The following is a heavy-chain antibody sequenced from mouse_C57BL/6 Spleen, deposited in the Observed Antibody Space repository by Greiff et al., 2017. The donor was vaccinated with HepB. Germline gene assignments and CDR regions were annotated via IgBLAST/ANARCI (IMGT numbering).Heavy chain of an antibody. D-gene: IGHD2-13*01. CDR2: IHPNSGST. V-gene: IGHV1-64*01. CDR3: ARRASTDYEWNYYAMDY. CDR1: GYTFTSYW. J-gene: IGHJ4*01. Sequence: QVQLQQPGAELVKPGASVKLSCKASGYTFTSYWMHWVKQRPGQGLEWIGMIHPNSGSTNYNEKFKSKATLTVDKSSSTAYMQLSSLTSEDSAVYYCARRASTDYEWNYYAMDYWGQGTSVTVSS.